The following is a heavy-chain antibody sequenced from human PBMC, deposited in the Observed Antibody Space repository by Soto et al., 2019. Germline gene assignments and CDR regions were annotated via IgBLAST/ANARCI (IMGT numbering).Heavy chain of an antibody. D-gene: IGHD2-15*01. Sequence: QVQLQESGPGLVKPSETLSLTCTVSGGSISGFYWSWIRQPPGKILEWIGYIYYNGNAKYNPSLQNRVTISLDASKSQYSLSLSSVTATDTAVYYCARVGSGGRFDPWGQGTLVTVYS. CDR2: IYYNGNA. CDR3: ARVGSGGRFDP. V-gene: IGHV4-59*08. J-gene: IGHJ5*02. CDR1: GGSISGFY.